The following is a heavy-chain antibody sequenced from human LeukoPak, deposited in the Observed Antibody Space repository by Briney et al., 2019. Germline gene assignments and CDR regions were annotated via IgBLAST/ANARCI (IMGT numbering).Heavy chain of an antibody. Sequence: GASVKVSCKASGYTFTGYYMHWVRQAPGQGLEWMGWINPNSGGTNYAQKFQGRVTMTRDTSISTAYMELSRLRSDDTAVYYCARVNRYNWNDPAYYFDYWGQGTLVTISS. CDR2: INPNSGGT. J-gene: IGHJ4*02. CDR1: GYTFTGYY. V-gene: IGHV1-2*02. D-gene: IGHD1-20*01. CDR3: ARVNRYNWNDPAYYFDY.